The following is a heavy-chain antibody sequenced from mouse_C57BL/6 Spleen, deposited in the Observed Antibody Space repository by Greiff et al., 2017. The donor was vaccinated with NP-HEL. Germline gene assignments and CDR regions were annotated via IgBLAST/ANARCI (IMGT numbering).Heavy chain of an antibody. J-gene: IGHJ1*03. V-gene: IGHV5-9*01. CDR2: ISGGGGNT. CDR3: ARHEDYSNPYWYFDV. D-gene: IGHD2-5*01. Sequence: DVKLVESGGGLVKPGGSLKLSCAASGFTFSSYTMSWVRQTPEKRLEWVATISGGGGNTYYPDSVKGRFTISRDNAKNTLYLQMSSLRSEDTALYYCARHEDYSNPYWYFDVWGTGTTVTVSS. CDR1: GFTFSSYT.